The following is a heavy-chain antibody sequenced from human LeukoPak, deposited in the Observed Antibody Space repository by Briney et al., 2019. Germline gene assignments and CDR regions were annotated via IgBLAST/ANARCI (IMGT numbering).Heavy chain of an antibody. CDR2: ITGGHYAT. Sequence: GGSLRLSCAASGFSFSSFAMTWVRQAPGKGLEWVASITGGHYATYNTDSVKGRFTISRDNAKNTLYLQMNSLRADDTAIYYCTKDPNGDYIGAFDPWGQGTLVTVSS. CDR3: TKDPNGDYIGAFDP. CDR1: GFSFSSFA. V-gene: IGHV3-23*01. D-gene: IGHD4-17*01. J-gene: IGHJ5*02.